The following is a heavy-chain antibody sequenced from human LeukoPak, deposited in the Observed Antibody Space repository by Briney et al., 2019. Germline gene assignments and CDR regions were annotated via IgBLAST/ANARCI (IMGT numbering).Heavy chain of an antibody. D-gene: IGHD5-18*01. J-gene: IGHJ4*02. CDR1: GYRFPSYW. V-gene: IGHV5-51*01. CDR3: ARRGEAMDPFDY. Sequence: GESLKISCKASGYRFPSYWITWVRQMPGKGLEWMGIIYPGDSDTRYSPSFQGQVTISADKSINTAYLQWSSLKASDTAIYYCARRGEAMDPFDYWGQGTLVTVSS. CDR2: IYPGDSDT.